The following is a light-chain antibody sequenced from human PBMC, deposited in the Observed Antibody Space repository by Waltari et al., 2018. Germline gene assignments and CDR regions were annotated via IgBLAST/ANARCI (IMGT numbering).Light chain of an antibody. Sequence: DIQMTQSPSTLSASVGDRVTITCRASQSISNWLAWYQQKPVKAPKLLIYKAATLESGVPSRFSGSGSGTEFTLTISSLQPDDFATYYCQQYNSYSLLTFGGGTKVEIK. J-gene: IGKJ4*01. CDR3: QQYNSYSLLT. CDR2: KAA. V-gene: IGKV1-5*03. CDR1: QSISNW.